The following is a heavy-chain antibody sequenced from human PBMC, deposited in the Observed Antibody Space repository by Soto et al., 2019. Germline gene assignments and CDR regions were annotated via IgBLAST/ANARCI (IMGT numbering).Heavy chain of an antibody. CDR2: IYYSGST. J-gene: IGHJ4*02. V-gene: IGHV4-59*01. CDR3: AREIEYSGYFDY. Sequence: SETLSLTCAVSGGSIKTYYWSWIRQPPGKGLEWIGYIYYSGSTDYNPSLQSRVTISVDTSKNQFSLKLSSVTAADTAVYYCAREIEYSGYFDYWGQGTLVTVSS. D-gene: IGHD5-12*01. CDR1: GGSIKTYY.